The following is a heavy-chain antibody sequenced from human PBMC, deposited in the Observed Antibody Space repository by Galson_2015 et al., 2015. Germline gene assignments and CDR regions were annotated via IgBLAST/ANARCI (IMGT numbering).Heavy chain of an antibody. CDR2: ISYDGSNK. CDR3: AKVRPVIAVAGFFDY. J-gene: IGHJ4*02. CDR1: GFTFSSYG. V-gene: IGHV3-30*18. D-gene: IGHD6-19*01. Sequence: SLRLSCAASGFTFSSYGMHWVRQAPGKGLEWVAVISYDGSNKYYADSVKGRFTISRDNSKNTLYLQMNSLRAEDTAVYYCAKVRPVIAVAGFFDYWGQGTLVTVSS.